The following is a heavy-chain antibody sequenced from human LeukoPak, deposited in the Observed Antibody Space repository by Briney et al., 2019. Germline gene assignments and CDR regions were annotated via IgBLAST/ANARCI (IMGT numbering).Heavy chain of an antibody. CDR2: IYTSGST. CDR3: ARDRGYGDPFDAFDI. CDR1: GGSISSGSYY. Sequence: SETLSLTCTVSGGSISSGSYYWSWIRQPAGKGLEWIGRIYTSGSTNYNPSLKSRVTISVDTSKNQFSLKLSSVTAADTAVYYCARDRGYGDPFDAFDIWGQGTMVTVSS. V-gene: IGHV4-61*02. J-gene: IGHJ3*02. D-gene: IGHD4-17*01.